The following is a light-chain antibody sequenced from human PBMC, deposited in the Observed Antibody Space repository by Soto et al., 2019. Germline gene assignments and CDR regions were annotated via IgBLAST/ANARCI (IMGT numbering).Light chain of an antibody. V-gene: IGKV1-39*01. J-gene: IGKJ3*01. CDR2: AAS. CDR1: QSISAC. Sequence: DIQMTQSPSSMSASVGDRVTITCRASQSISACLNWYQQRPGKAPKLLIYAASSLQSGVPSRFSGSESGTDFTLTISSLQPEDFATYYCQESYSTPSVTFGPGTKVDIK. CDR3: QESYSTPSVT.